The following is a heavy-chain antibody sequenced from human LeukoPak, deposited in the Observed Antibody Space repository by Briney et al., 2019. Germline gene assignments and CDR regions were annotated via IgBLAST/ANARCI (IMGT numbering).Heavy chain of an antibody. CDR2: IFHSGGS. J-gene: IGHJ4*02. CDR3: ARHGSYYAVHFFDY. CDR1: GGPISSSSYY. Sequence: SVTLALTCTVSGGPISSSSYYWGWIRQPPGKWLEWIGSIFHSGGSYSNPSLKSRVTISVDTSNNQFSLKLRSVTASDTAVYYCARHGSYYAVHFFDYWAQGTLVTVSS. V-gene: IGHV4-39*01. D-gene: IGHD1-26*01.